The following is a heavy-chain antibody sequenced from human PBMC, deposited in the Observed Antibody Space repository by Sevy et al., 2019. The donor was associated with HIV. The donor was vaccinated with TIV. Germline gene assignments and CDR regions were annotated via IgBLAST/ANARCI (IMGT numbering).Heavy chain of an antibody. CDR3: AKRGLRRTGGFDY. D-gene: IGHD4-17*01. CDR2: ISGSGGST. J-gene: IGHJ4*02. CDR1: GFTFSSYA. Sequence: GGSLRLSCAASGFTFSSYAMSWVRQAPVKGLEWVSAISGSGGSTYYADSVKGRFTISRDNSKNTLYLQMNSLRAEDTAVYYCAKRGLRRTGGFDYWGQGTLVTVSS. V-gene: IGHV3-23*01.